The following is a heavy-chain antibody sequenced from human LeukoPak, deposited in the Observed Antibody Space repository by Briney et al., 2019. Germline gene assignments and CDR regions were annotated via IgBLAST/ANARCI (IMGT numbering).Heavy chain of an antibody. D-gene: IGHD4-11*01. CDR2: IIPILGIA. CDR1: GGTFSSYA. Sequence: SVKVSCKASGGTFSSYAISWVRQAPGQGLEWMGRIIPILGIANYAQKFQGRVTITADKSTSTAYMELSSLRSEDTAVYYCARVSRTTARNWFDPWGQGTLVTVSP. J-gene: IGHJ5*02. V-gene: IGHV1-69*04. CDR3: ARVSRTTARNWFDP.